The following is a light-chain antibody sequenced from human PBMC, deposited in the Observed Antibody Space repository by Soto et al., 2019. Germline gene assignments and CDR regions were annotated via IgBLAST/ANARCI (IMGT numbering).Light chain of an antibody. CDR2: GAS. V-gene: IGKV3D-15*01. Sequence: EIVSTQSPATLSVSPGERATLSCRASQSVSSNLAWYQQKPGPAPRLLIYGASTRATGIPPRFSGSGSGTDLTITISGLEPEDSEVYECQQRHMWPITFGQGTRLEIK. CDR1: QSVSSN. CDR3: QQRHMWPIT. J-gene: IGKJ5*01.